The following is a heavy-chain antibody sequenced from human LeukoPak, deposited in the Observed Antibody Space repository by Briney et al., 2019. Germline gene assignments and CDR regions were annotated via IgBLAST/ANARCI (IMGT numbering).Heavy chain of an antibody. CDR2: INPNSGGT. CDR1: GYTFTGYY. V-gene: IGHV1-2*02. Sequence: ASVKVSCKASGYTFTGYYMHWVRQAPGQGLEWMGWINPNSGGTNYAQKFQGRVTMTRDTSISTAYMELSRLRSDDTAVYYCARVRGIGYGVAFDIWGQGTMVTVSS. CDR3: ARVRGIGYGVAFDI. D-gene: IGHD3-10*01. J-gene: IGHJ3*02.